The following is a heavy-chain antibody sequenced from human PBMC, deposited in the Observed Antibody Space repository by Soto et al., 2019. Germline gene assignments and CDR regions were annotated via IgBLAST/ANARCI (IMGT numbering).Heavy chain of an antibody. J-gene: IGHJ5*02. CDR3: ARDRRVGATEGNWFGP. CDR2: IYTSGST. CDR1: GGSISSYY. D-gene: IGHD1-26*01. V-gene: IGHV4-4*07. Sequence: SETLSLTCTVSGGSISSYYWSWIRQPAGKGLEWIGRIYTSGSTNYNPSLKSRVTMSVDTSKNQFSLKLSSVTAADTAVYYCARDRRVGATEGNWFGPWGQGTLVTVSS.